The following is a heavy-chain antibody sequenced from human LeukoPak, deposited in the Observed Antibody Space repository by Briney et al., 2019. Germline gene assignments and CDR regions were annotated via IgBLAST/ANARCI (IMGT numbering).Heavy chain of an antibody. CDR2: ISSSGSTI. Sequence: GGSLRLSCAVSGFTFSSYEMNWVRQAPGKGLEWVSYISSSGSTIYYADSVKGRFTISRDNAKNSLYLQMNSLRAEDTAVYYCARGYLGNWFDPWGQGTLVTVSS. V-gene: IGHV3-48*03. CDR3: ARGYLGNWFDP. J-gene: IGHJ5*02. D-gene: IGHD2-2*02. CDR1: GFTFSSYE.